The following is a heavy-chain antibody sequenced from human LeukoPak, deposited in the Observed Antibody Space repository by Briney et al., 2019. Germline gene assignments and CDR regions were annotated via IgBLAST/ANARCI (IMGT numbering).Heavy chain of an antibody. CDR2: INTDGSR. V-gene: IGHV3-74*01. CDR3: ARVSRGNYYFDY. J-gene: IGHJ4*02. Sequence: GGSLRLSCAASGFTFSTYWMHWVHQAPGKGLVWVSRINTDGSRTDSVEGRFTISRDNAKNTLYLQMNSLRAEDTAVYYCARVSRGNYYFDYWGPGTLVTVSS. CDR1: GFTFSTYW.